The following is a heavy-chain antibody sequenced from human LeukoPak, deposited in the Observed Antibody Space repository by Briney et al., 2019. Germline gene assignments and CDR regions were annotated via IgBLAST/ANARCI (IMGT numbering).Heavy chain of an antibody. J-gene: IGHJ4*02. D-gene: IGHD2-2*01. V-gene: IGHV3-21*01. CDR3: ARDPSEYCSSTSCPDY. CDR2: ISSSSSYI. CDR1: GFTFGSYS. Sequence: GGSLRLSCAASGFTFGSYSMNWVRQAPGKGLEWVSSISSSSSYIYYADSVKGRFTISRDNAKNSLYLQMNSLRAEDTAVYYCARDPSEYCSSTSCPDYWGQGTLVTVSS.